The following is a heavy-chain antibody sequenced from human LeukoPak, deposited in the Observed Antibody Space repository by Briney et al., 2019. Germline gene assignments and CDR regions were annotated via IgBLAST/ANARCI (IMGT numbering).Heavy chain of an antibody. V-gene: IGHV1-2*02. Sequence: AASVKVSCKASGYTFTGYFMHWVRQAPGQGPEWMGWINPSSGVTNYAQKFQGRVTITADKSTSTAYMELSSLRSEDTAVYYCARENDYGDFSPDYWGQGTLVTVSS. CDR3: ARENDYGDFSPDY. CDR1: GYTFTGYF. D-gene: IGHD4-17*01. J-gene: IGHJ4*02. CDR2: INPSSGVT.